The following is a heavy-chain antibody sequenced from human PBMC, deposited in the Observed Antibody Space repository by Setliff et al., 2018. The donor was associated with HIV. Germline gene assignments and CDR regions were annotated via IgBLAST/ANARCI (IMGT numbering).Heavy chain of an antibody. CDR1: RDFSHYA. Sequence: ASVKVSCKASRDFSHYATNWVRQAPGQGLEWMGRFDPEDGDTIYAQKFQGRVTMTRDTSTSTVYMDLNRLTSDDTAVYYCASAGEMLTGKFYYWAQGTLVTVSS. CDR3: ASAGEMLTGKFYY. CDR2: FDPEDGDT. J-gene: IGHJ4*02. D-gene: IGHD3-16*01. V-gene: IGHV1-2*06.